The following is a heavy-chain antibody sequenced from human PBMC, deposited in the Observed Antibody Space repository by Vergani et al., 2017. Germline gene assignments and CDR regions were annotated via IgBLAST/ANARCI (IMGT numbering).Heavy chain of an antibody. J-gene: IGHJ4*02. D-gene: IGHD3-10*01. CDR1: GFTFSSYW. V-gene: IGHV3-7*01. CDR2: IKQDGSEK. Sequence: EVQLVESGGGLVQPGGSLRLSCAASGFTFSSYWMSWVRQAPGKGLEWVANIKQDGSEKYYVDSVKGRFTISRDNAKNSLYLQMNSLRAEDTAVYYCARARITMVRGVPRGYFDYWGQGTLVTVSS. CDR3: ARARITMVRGVPRGYFDY.